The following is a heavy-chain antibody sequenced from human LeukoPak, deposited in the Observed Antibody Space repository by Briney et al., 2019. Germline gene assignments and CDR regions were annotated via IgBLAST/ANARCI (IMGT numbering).Heavy chain of an antibody. CDR1: GFTFGTYG. D-gene: IGHD7-27*01. Sequence: GGSLRLSCEASGFTFGTYGMTWVRQAPGTGLEWVSGITGSSTWTYYADSVRGRFTISRDNSKNTLHLQMNNLTADDTAIYYCARELVSLGTGYFDLWGRGTLVTVSS. V-gene: IGHV3-23*01. J-gene: IGHJ2*01. CDR3: ARELVSLGTGYFDL. CDR2: ITGSSTWT.